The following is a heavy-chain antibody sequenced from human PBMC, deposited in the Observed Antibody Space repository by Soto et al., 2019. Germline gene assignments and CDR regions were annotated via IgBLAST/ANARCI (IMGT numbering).Heavy chain of an antibody. CDR3: ARSSSGSYYQQY. D-gene: IGHD3-10*01. CDR1: GGTFSSYT. CDR2: IIPILGIA. Sequence: SVKVSCKASGGTFSSYTISWVRQAPGQGLEWMGRIIPILGIANYAQKFQGRVTITADKSTSKKRFSLKLSSVTAADTAVYYCARSSSGSYYQQYWGQGALVTVSS. V-gene: IGHV1-69*02. J-gene: IGHJ4*02.